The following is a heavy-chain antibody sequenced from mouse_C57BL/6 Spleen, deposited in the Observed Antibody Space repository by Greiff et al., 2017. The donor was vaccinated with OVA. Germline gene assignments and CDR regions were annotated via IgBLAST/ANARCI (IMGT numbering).Heavy chain of an antibody. D-gene: IGHD2-4*01. CDR1: GFTFSDYY. V-gene: IGHV5-12*01. J-gene: IGHJ3*01. CDR3: ARQGDDYPWFAY. Sequence: EVMLVESGGGLVQPGGSLKLSCAASGFTFSDYYMYWVRQTPEKRLEWVAYISNGGGSTYYPDTVKGRFTISRDNAKNTLYLQMSRLKSEDTAMYYCARQGDDYPWFAYWGQGTLVTVSA. CDR2: ISNGGGST.